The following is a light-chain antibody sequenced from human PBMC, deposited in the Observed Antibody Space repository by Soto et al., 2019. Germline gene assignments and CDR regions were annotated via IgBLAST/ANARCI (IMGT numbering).Light chain of an antibody. CDR2: EVV. Sequence: QSVLTQPPSASGSPGQSVTISCTGTKNDIGVYDFVSWYQHHPGKAPRLIIYEVVQRPSGVPDRFSGSKSGTTASLTVSGLQAADEADYCCKSYAGSNTYVFGSGTKLTVL. CDR3: KSYAGSNTYV. V-gene: IGLV2-8*01. CDR1: KNDIGVYDF. J-gene: IGLJ1*01.